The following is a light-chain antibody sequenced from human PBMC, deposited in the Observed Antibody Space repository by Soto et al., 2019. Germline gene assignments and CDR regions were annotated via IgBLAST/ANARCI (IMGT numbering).Light chain of an antibody. CDR2: DAS. Sequence: DIQMTQSPSSLSASVGDRVTITCQASQDISNYLNWYQQKPGKAPKLLTYDASNLETGVPSRFSGSGSGTDFTFTISSLQPEDIATYYCQQYDNLPLRFGGGTKVEIK. CDR3: QQYDNLPLR. J-gene: IGKJ4*02. CDR1: QDISNY. V-gene: IGKV1-33*01.